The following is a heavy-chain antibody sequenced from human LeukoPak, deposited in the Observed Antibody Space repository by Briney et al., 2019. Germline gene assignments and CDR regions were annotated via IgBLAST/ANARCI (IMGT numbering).Heavy chain of an antibody. Sequence: GGSLRLSCAASGFTFSSYEMNWVRQAPGKGLEWVSYISSSGSTIYYADSVKGRFTISRDNSKNTLYLQMNSLRAEDTAVYYCAKDLSPFDPWGQGTLVTVSS. V-gene: IGHV3-48*03. J-gene: IGHJ5*02. CDR2: ISSSGSTI. CDR3: AKDLSPFDP. CDR1: GFTFSSYE.